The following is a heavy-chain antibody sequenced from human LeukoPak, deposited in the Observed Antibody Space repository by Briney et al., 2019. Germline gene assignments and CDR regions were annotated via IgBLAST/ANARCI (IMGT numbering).Heavy chain of an antibody. J-gene: IGHJ4*02. CDR1: GGSITSYY. Sequence: SETLSLTCAVSGGSITSYYWSWIRQSPGKGLEWIGSIFYTGTTNYNPSLKSRVTISVDTSKNQFSLKLRSVATEDTAAYFCARARWSPYYFDNGGQGTLVTVSS. V-gene: IGHV4-59*01. CDR3: ARARWSPYYFDN. D-gene: IGHD6-13*01. CDR2: IFYTGTT.